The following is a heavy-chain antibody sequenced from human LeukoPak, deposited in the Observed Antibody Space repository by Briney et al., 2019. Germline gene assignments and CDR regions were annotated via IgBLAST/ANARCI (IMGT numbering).Heavy chain of an antibody. CDR1: GGSISSGSYY. Sequence: KTSETLSLTCTVSGGSISSGSYYWSWIRQPAGKGLEWIGRIYTSGSTNYNPSLKSRVTISVDTSKNQFSLKLSSVTAADTAVYYCARDPRATGAFDIWGQGTMVTVSS. CDR3: ARDPRATGAFDI. V-gene: IGHV4-61*02. CDR2: IYTSGST. D-gene: IGHD1-26*01. J-gene: IGHJ3*02.